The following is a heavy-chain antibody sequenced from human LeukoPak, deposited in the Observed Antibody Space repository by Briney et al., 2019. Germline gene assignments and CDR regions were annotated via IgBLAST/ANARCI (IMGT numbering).Heavy chain of an antibody. CDR3: ARQRYYYDSSGYYPTQYYFDY. CDR2: IIPIFGTA. CDR1: GYTFTGYY. J-gene: IGHJ4*02. D-gene: IGHD3-22*01. V-gene: IGHV1-69*05. Sequence: ASVKVSCKASGYTFTGYYMHWVRQAPGQGLEWMGGIIPIFGTANYAQKFQGRVTITTDESTSTAYMELSSLRSEDTAVYYCARQRYYYDSSGYYPTQYYFDYWGQGTLVTVSS.